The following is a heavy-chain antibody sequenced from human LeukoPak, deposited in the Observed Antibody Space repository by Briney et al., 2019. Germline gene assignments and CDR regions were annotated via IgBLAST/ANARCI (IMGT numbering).Heavy chain of an antibody. CDR1: GFTFDDYA. CDR3: AKESKVDAFDI. CDR2: ISWNSGSI. Sequence: GRSLRLSCAASGFTFDDYAMHWVRQAPGKGLEWVSGISWNSGSIGYADSVKGRFTISRDNAKNSLYLQMNSLRAEDMALYYCAKESKVDAFDIWGQGTIVTVSS. V-gene: IGHV3-9*03. J-gene: IGHJ3*02.